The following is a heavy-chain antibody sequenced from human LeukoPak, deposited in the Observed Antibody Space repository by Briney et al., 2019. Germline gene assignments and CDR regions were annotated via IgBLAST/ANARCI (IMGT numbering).Heavy chain of an antibody. CDR1: GGSISSYY. D-gene: IGHD6-19*01. V-gene: IGHV4-59*08. J-gene: IGHJ5*02. CDR3: ARRVPGYSSGWWVWFDP. CDR2: IYYSGST. Sequence: PSETLSLTCTVSGGSISSYYWSWIRQPPGKGLEWIGYIYYSGSTNYNPSLKSRVTISVDTSKNQFSLKLSSVTAADTAVYYCARRVPGYSSGWWVWFDPWGQGTLVTVPS.